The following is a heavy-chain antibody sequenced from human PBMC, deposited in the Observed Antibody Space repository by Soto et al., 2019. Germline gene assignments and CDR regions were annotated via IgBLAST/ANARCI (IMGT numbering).Heavy chain of an antibody. CDR2: ISANGGAT. J-gene: IGHJ4*02. V-gene: IGHV3-23*01. CDR1: RFTFRTYA. Sequence: EVQLLQSGGGLVQPGGSLRLSCTASRFTFRTYAMSWVRQAPGKGLEWVSTISANGGATYYADSVRGRFTISRDNSNDTLYLQMSSLRAEDTAVYYCANDFRLVLRGEDSCGQGALVTVSS. CDR3: ANDFRLVLRGEDS. D-gene: IGHD2-8*02.